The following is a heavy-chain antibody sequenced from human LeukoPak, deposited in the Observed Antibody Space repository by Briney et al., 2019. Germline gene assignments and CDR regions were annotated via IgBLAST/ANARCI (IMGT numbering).Heavy chain of an antibody. CDR3: ARGGHYYDSSGYFSFDY. J-gene: IGHJ4*02. CDR2: IIPIFGTA. Sequence: SVKVSCKASGGTFSSYAISWVRQAPGQGLEWMGEIIPIFGTANYAQKFQGRVTITADESTSTAYMELSSLRSEDTAVYYCARGGHYYDSSGYFSFDYWGQGTLVTVSS. CDR1: GGTFSSYA. D-gene: IGHD3-22*01. V-gene: IGHV1-69*13.